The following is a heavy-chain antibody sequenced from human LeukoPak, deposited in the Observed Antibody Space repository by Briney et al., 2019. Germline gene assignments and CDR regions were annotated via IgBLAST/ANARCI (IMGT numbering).Heavy chain of an antibody. CDR3: ARGTYDDAFDI. V-gene: IGHV4-59*12. J-gene: IGHJ3*02. Sequence: SETLSLTCTVSGGSISSYYWTWIRQPPGKGLEWIGSIYYSGSTYYNPSLKSRVTISVDTSKNQFSLKLSSVTAADTAVYYCARGTYDDAFDIWGQGTMVTVSS. CDR2: IYYSGST. D-gene: IGHD2-8*01. CDR1: GGSISSYY.